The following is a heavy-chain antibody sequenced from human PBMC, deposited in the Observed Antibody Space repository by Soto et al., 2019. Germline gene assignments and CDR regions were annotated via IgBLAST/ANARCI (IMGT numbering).Heavy chain of an antibody. CDR3: ARIFCIAAAESCWFDP. V-gene: IGHV4-34*01. CDR1: GGSFSGYY. Sequence: PSETLSLTCAVYGGSFSGYYWSWIRQPPGKGLEWIGEINHSGSTNYNPSLKSRVTISVDTSKNQFSLKLSSVTAADTAVYYWARIFCIAAAESCWFDPWGQGTLVTVSS. D-gene: IGHD6-13*01. J-gene: IGHJ5*02. CDR2: INHSGST.